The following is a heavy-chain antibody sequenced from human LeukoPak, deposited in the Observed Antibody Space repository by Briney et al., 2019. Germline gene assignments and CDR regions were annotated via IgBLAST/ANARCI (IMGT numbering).Heavy chain of an antibody. CDR1: GFTFNSHW. D-gene: IGHD5-18*01. CDR2: IKEDGTEK. V-gene: IGHV3-7*01. CDR3: ARHLSGVTGYTYGRGIDY. Sequence: SGGSLRLSCAASGFTFNSHWMSWVRQAPGKGLEWVANIKEDGTEKFYVDSVKGRFTISRDNAKTSLYLLMNSLRAEDTAVYYCARHLSGVTGYTYGRGIDYWGQGTLVTVSS. J-gene: IGHJ4*02.